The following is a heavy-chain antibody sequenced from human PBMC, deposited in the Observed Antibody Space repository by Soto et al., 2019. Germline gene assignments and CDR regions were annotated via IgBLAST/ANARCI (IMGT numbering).Heavy chain of an antibody. CDR3: ASSSLSGDKGAFDI. CDR2: INHSGST. Sequence: SETLSLTCAVSGGSFSGYYWSWIRQPPGKGLEWIGEINHSGSTNYNPSLQSRVTISVDTSKNQFSLKLSYVTAADTDVYSCASSSLSGDKGAFDIWGQGTMVTVSS. D-gene: IGHD1-26*01. CDR1: GGSFSGYY. J-gene: IGHJ3*02. V-gene: IGHV4-34*01.